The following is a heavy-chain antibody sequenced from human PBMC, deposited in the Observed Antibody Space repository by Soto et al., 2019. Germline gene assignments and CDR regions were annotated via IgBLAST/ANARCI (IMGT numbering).Heavy chain of an antibody. CDR3: ARRGGVGATTYDY. J-gene: IGHJ4*02. V-gene: IGHV4-39*01. CDR1: GGSISSSSYY. CDR2: IYYSGST. D-gene: IGHD1-26*01. Sequence: QLQLQESGPGLVKPSETLSLTCTVSGGSISSSSYYWGWIRQPPGKGLEWIGTIYYSGSTYYNPSLKSRGTISVDTSKNQFSLKLSSVTAADTAVYYCARRGGVGATTYDYWGQGTLVTVSS.